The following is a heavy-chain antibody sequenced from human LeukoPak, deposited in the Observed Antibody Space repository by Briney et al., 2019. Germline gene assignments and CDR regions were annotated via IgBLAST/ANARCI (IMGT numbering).Heavy chain of an antibody. CDR3: ARGRTWFDP. V-gene: IGHV4-31*03. CDR2: IYYSGIT. CDR1: GGSIRSGGYY. Sequence: TSETLSLTCTVSGGSIRSGGYYWSWIRQHPGKGLEWIGYIYYSGITYYNPSLKSRLTISVDTSKNQFSLKLSSVTAADTAVYYCARGRTWFDPWGQGALVTVSS. J-gene: IGHJ5*02.